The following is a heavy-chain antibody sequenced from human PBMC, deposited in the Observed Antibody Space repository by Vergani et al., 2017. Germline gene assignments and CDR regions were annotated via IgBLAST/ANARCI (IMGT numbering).Heavy chain of an antibody. Sequence: EVQLVESGGGLVQPGGSLKLSCAASGFTFSGSAMHWVRQASGKGLEWVGRIRSKANSYATAYAASVKGRFTITRDDSKNTAYLQMHSLKTQDTAVYYCTRHPGSTMIKVVGAFDIWGQGTMVTVSS. CDR1: GFTFSGSA. D-gene: IGHD3-22*01. J-gene: IGHJ3*02. CDR3: TRHPGSTMIKVVGAFDI. V-gene: IGHV3-73*02. CDR2: IRSKANSYAT.